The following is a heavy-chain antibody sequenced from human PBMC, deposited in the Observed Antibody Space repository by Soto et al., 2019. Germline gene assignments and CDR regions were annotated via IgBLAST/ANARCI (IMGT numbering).Heavy chain of an antibody. J-gene: IGHJ3*02. CDR3: GGPQTNWGPPI. Sequence: GSLRLSCAASGFTFSSYAMHWVRQAPGKGLEWVAVISYDGSNKYYADSVKGRFTISRDNSKNTLYLQMNSLRAEDTVVYSCGGPQTNWGPPIWGQGTMVTVSS. CDR2: ISYDGSNK. D-gene: IGHD7-27*01. V-gene: IGHV3-30*04. CDR1: GFTFSSYA.